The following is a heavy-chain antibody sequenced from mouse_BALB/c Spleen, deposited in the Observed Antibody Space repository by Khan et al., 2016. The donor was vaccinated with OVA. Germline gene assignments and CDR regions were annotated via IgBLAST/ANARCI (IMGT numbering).Heavy chain of an antibody. V-gene: IGHV2-6-7*01. CDR2: IWGDGST. D-gene: IGHD2-10*01. CDR1: GFSLTGYG. CDR3: ARAYYGNYREAMDY. J-gene: IGHJ4*01. Sequence: QVHVKQSGPGLVAPSQSLSITCTVSGFSLTGYGVNWVRQPPGKGLEWLGMIWGDGSTDYNSALKSRLSISKDNSKSQVFLKMNSLQTDDTARYYGARAYYGNYREAMDYWGQGTSVTVSS.